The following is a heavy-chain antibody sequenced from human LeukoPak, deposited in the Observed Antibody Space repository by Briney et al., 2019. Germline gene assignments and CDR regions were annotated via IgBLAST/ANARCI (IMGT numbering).Heavy chain of an antibody. D-gene: IGHD3-16*01. Sequence: GGSLRLSCAASGFTFSSYTMNWVRQAPGKGLEWVSSISIISSYIYYADSVKGRFTISRDNAKNSLCLQMNSLRAEDTAVYYCARPMRGFAFDIWGQGTMVTVSS. J-gene: IGHJ3*02. CDR1: GFTFSSYT. CDR2: ISIISSYI. V-gene: IGHV3-21*01. CDR3: ARPMRGFAFDI.